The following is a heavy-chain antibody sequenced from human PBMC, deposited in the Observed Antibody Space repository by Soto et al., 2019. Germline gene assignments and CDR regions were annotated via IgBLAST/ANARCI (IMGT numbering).Heavy chain of an antibody. J-gene: IGHJ4*02. D-gene: IGHD3-22*01. CDR1: GGTFSSYA. Sequence: SVKVSCKASGGTFSSYAISWVRQAPGQGLEWMGGIIPIFGTANYAQKFQGRVTITADESTSTAYMALSSLRSEDTSVYYCARPPPLYDSRGYYYSYFHYWGQRTPVTV. V-gene: IGHV1-69*13. CDR3: ARPPPLYDSRGYYYSYFHY. CDR2: IIPIFGTA.